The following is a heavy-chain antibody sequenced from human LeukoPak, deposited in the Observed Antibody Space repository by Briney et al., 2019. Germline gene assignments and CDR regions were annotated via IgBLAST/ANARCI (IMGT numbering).Heavy chain of an antibody. V-gene: IGHV3-21*01. D-gene: IGHD6-19*01. CDR3: ARDAAAVAGTAFDY. CDR2: ISSSSSYI. CDR1: GFTFSSYS. Sequence: GSLRLSCAASGFTFSSYSMNWVRQAPGKGLEWVSSISSSSSYIYYADSVKGRFTISRDNAKNTLYLQMNSLRAEDTAVYYCARDAAAVAGTAFDYWGQGTLVTVSS. J-gene: IGHJ4*02.